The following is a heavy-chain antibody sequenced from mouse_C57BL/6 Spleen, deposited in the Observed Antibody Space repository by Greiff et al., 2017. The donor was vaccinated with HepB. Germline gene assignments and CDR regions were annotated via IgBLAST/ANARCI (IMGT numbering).Heavy chain of an antibody. V-gene: IGHV3-6*01. CDR3: ARGDYGSSYWYFDV. Sequence: EVKLQESGPGLVKPSQSLSLTCSVTGYSITSGYYWNWIRQFPGNKLEWMGYISYDGSNNYNPSLKNRISITRDTSKNQFFLKLNSVTTEDTATYYCARGDYGSSYWYFDVWGTVTTVTVSS. CDR1: GYSITSGYY. D-gene: IGHD1-1*01. CDR2: ISYDGSN. J-gene: IGHJ1*03.